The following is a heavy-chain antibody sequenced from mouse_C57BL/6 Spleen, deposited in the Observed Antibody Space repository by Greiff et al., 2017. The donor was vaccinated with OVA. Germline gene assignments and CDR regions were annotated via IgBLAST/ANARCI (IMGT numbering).Heavy chain of an antibody. J-gene: IGHJ2*01. D-gene: IGHD1-1*01. V-gene: IGHV1-80*01. CDR2: IYPGDGDT. CDR1: GYAFSSYW. Sequence: QVQLKESGAELVKPGASVKISCKASGYAFSSYWMNWVKQRPGKGLEWIGQIYPGDGDTNYNGKFKGKATLTADKSSSTAYMQLSSLTSEDSAVYFCARSSSYVGFDYWGQGTTLTVSS. CDR3: ARSSSYVGFDY.